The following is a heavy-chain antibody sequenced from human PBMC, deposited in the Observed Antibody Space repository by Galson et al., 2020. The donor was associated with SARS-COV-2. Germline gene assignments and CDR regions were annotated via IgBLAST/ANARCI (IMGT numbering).Heavy chain of an antibody. J-gene: IGHJ2*01. CDR2: IYYSGST. V-gene: IGHV4-31*03. Sequence: ETSETLSLTCTVSGGSISSGGYYWSWIRQHPGKGLEWIGYIYYSGSTYYNPSLKSRVTISVDTSKNQFSLKLSSVTAADTAVYYCARIQNYGSGSTLRLDWYFDLWGRGTLVTVSS. D-gene: IGHD3-10*01. CDR3: ARIQNYGSGSTLRLDWYFDL. CDR1: GGSISSGGYY.